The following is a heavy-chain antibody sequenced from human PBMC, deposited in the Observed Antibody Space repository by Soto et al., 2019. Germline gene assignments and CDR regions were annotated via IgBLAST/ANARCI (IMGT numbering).Heavy chain of an antibody. V-gene: IGHV3-23*01. CDR3: AKDWEYCTNGVCYLG. CDR2: ISGSGGST. Sequence: GGSLSLSCAASGFTFSSYAMSWVRQAPGKGPEWVSAISGSGGSTYYADSVKGRFTISRDNSKNTLYLQMNSLRAEDTAVYYCAKDWEYCTNGVCYLGWGQGTLVTVSS. CDR1: GFTFSSYA. D-gene: IGHD2-8*01. J-gene: IGHJ4*02.